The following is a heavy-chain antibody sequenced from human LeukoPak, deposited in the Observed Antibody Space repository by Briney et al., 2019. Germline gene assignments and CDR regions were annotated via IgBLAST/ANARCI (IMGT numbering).Heavy chain of an antibody. D-gene: IGHD3-22*01. CDR2: ISGSGGST. CDR3: AKAGYYYDSRIDY. Sequence: GGSLRLSCAASGFTFSSHAMSWVRQAPGKGLEWVSAISGSGGSTYYADSVKGRFTISRDNSKNTLYLQMNSLRAEDTAVYYCAKAGYYYDSRIDYWGQGTLVTVSS. J-gene: IGHJ4*02. CDR1: GFTFSSHA. V-gene: IGHV3-23*01.